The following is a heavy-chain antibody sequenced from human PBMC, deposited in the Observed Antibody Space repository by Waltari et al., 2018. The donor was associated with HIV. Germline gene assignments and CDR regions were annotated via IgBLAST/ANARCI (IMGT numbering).Heavy chain of an antibody. V-gene: IGHV3-74*01. CDR2: IKREGSST. Sequence: EVQLVESGGGLIQPGGSLRLSCAASGFTFSSYWMHWVRQAPGKGLVCVCRIKREGSSTTYADSVRGRFTISRDNAKNTLYLQMNSLGAEDTAEYFCARGGYCSSAGCYASRYYFIMDVWGQGTTVTVSS. CDR3: ARGGYCSSAGCYASRYYFIMDV. D-gene: IGHD2-2*01. CDR1: GFTFSSYW. J-gene: IGHJ6*02.